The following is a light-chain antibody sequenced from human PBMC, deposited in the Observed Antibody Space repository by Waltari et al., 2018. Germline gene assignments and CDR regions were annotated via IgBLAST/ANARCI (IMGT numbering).Light chain of an antibody. Sequence: EIVLTPSPGTLSLSPGERATLSCRASQSVSRYLAWYQQKPGQAPRLLIYDASSRATGIPDRFSGSGSGTDFSLTISRLEPEDFAVYYCQKYGSLPATFGQGTKVEIK. CDR3: QKYGSLPAT. J-gene: IGKJ1*01. CDR1: QSVSRY. V-gene: IGKV3-20*01. CDR2: DAS.